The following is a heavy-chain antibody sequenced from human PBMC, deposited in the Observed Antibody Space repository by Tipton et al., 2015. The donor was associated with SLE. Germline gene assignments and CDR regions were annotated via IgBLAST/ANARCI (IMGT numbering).Heavy chain of an antibody. V-gene: IGHV3-30*04. CDR3: AIGIGAYFDY. Sequence: SLSLTCAVSGFTFSSYAMHWVRQAPGKGPEWVAVISYDASNKNYADSVKGRFTISRDNSKNTLYLQMDSLRAEDTAVYYCAIGIGAYFDYWGQGTLITVSS. CDR2: ISYDASNK. D-gene: IGHD3-16*01. J-gene: IGHJ4*02. CDR1: GFTFSSYA.